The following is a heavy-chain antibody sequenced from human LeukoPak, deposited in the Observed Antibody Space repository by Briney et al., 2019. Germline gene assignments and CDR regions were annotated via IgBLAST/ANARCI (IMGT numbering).Heavy chain of an antibody. Sequence: GASVKVSCKASGYTFTSYDINWVRQTPGQGLEWMGWMNPNSGNTGYAQKFQGRVTMTRNTSISTDYMELSSLRSEDTAVYYCARGLVPGDDLFDYWDQGTLVTVSS. CDR1: GYTFTSYD. CDR3: ARGLVPGDDLFDY. CDR2: MNPNSGNT. J-gene: IGHJ4*02. V-gene: IGHV1-8*01. D-gene: IGHD4-17*01.